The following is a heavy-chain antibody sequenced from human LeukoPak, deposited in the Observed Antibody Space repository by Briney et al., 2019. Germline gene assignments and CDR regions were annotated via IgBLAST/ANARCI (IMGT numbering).Heavy chain of an antibody. CDR3: ARDVNSLFDY. D-gene: IGHD1/OR15-1a*01. V-gene: IGHV3-30-3*01. CDR1: GFTFSSYN. CDR2: ISYDGSNK. J-gene: IGHJ4*02. Sequence: GGSLRLSCAASGFTFSSYNMNWVRQAPGKGLEWVAVISYDGSNKYYADSVKGRFTISRDNSKNTLYLQMNSLRAEDTAVYYCARDVNSLFDYWGQGTLVTVSS.